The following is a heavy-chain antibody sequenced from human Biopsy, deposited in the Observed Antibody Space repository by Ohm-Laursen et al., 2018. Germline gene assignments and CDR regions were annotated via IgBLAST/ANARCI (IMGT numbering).Heavy chain of an antibody. CDR3: AREPRIAAVAYFDP. Sequence: TLSLTCTVSGGSISNYYWSWIRQPAGKGLEWIGRIYSSGSTNYNPSLRSRVTMSVDTSKNQFSLILSSMTAADTAVYYCAREPRIAAVAYFDPWGQGTLVTVSS. D-gene: IGHD6-13*01. V-gene: IGHV4-4*07. CDR1: GGSISNYY. CDR2: IYSSGST. J-gene: IGHJ5*02.